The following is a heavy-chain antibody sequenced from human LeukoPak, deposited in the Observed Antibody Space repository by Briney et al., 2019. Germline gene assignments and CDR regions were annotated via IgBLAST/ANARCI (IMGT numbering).Heavy chain of an antibody. CDR3: ARNRINGSDWDLDY. Sequence: ASVTVSCKASGYIFTDYYIHWVRQAPGQGLEWMGWFNPNNGGTNYGQNFQGRVTMTRDTFMTATYIELSRLRSDDTAVYYCARNRINGSDWDLDYWGQGTLVTVSS. D-gene: IGHD3-9*01. J-gene: IGHJ4*02. CDR2: FNPNNGGT. CDR1: GYIFTDYY. V-gene: IGHV1-2*02.